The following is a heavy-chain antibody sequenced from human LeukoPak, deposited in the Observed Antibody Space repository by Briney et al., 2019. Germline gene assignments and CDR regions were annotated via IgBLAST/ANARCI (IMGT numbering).Heavy chain of an antibody. CDR3: ARAPMKHQIQLWPPNRLRKNSYYYMDV. CDR2: IKQDGSEK. Sequence: ETLSLTCAVYGGSFSGYYWSWIRQPPGKGLEWVANIKQDGSEKYYVDSVKGRFTISRDNAKNSLYLQMNSLRAEDTAVYYCARAPMKHQIQLWPPNRLRKNSYYYMDVWGKGTTVTVSS. CDR1: GGSFSGYY. V-gene: IGHV3-7*01. J-gene: IGHJ6*03. D-gene: IGHD5-18*01.